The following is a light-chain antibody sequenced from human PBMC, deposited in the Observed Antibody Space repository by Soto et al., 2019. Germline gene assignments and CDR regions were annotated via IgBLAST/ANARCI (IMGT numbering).Light chain of an antibody. CDR1: TSNIGAGYD. Sequence: QSVLTQPPSVSGAPGQRVPIPGTGTTSNIGAGYDVHWYQQLPGTAPQLLIYGNSKRPSGVPDRFSGSKSGTSASLAITGLQAEDEADYYCQSYDSSLSVVFGGGTKLTVL. V-gene: IGLV1-40*01. CDR3: QSYDSSLSVV. CDR2: GNS. J-gene: IGLJ2*01.